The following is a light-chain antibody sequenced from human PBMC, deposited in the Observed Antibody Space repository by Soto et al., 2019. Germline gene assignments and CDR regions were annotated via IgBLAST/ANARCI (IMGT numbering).Light chain of an antibody. CDR3: QQYNNWLT. CDR1: QSVSGN. CDR2: DAS. J-gene: IGKJ4*01. V-gene: IGKV3-15*01. Sequence: EIVMTQSPATLSVSPGERATLSCRASQSVSGNLAWYQQKPGQAPRLLIYDASTRATGIPARFSGSGSGTEFTLTISSLQSEDFAVYYCQQYNNWLTFGGGTKVDIK.